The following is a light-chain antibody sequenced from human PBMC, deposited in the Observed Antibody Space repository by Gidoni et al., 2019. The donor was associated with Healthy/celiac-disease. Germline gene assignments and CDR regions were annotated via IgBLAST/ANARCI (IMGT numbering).Light chain of an antibody. CDR1: QSVSSN. J-gene: IGKJ3*01. CDR2: GAS. Sequence: EIVMMQSPATRSVSPGERATLSCRASQSVSSNLAWYQQKPGQAPRLLIYGASTRATGIPARFSGSGSGTEFTLTISSLQSEDFAVYYCQQYNNWPPFTFGPGTKVDIK. CDR3: QQYNNWPPFT. V-gene: IGKV3-15*01.